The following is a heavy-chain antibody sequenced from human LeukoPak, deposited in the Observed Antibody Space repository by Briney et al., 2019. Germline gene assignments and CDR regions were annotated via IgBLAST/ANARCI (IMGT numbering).Heavy chain of an antibody. CDR1: GFAFDDYA. V-gene: IGHV3-9*01. D-gene: IGHD6-13*01. Sequence: GRSLRLSCAASGFAFDDYAMHWVRQVPGKGLEWVAGIISNSGSTSYADSLKGRFTISRDKSKNSLYLQMNSLRAEDTAFYYCANDGAMMAAGGPWHWFHPWGQGHLVSVS. J-gene: IGHJ5*02. CDR2: IISNSGST. CDR3: ANDGAMMAAGGPWHWFHP.